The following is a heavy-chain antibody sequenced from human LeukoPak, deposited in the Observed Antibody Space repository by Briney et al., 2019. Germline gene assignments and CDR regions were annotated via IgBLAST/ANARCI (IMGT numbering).Heavy chain of an antibody. V-gene: IGHV3-30*03. CDR3: ATHDFWSGYYTFNY. D-gene: IGHD3-3*01. CDR2: ISYDGSNK. Sequence: HPGGSLRLSCAASGFTFSSYGMHWVRQAPGKGLEWVAVISYDGSNKYYADSVKGRFTISRDNSKNTLYLQMNSLRAEDTAVYYCATHDFWSGYYTFNYWGQGTLVTVSS. CDR1: GFTFSSYG. J-gene: IGHJ4*02.